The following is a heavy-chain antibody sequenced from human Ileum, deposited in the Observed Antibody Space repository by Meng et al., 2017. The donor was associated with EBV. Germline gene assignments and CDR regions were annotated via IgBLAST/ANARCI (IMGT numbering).Heavy chain of an antibody. CDR2: IYYSGST. Sequence: GQRAATGPGPVKSSSPHSITAAVLGTPSSITNGWGGTRQPPGKGLEWIGYIYYSGSTSYNPSRKSRVTMSVDTSKNQFSLNLNSVTAVDTAVYYCARNVPGTSAYYDWGQGTLVTVSS. D-gene: IGHD3-22*01. CDR1: GTPSSITNG. CDR3: ARNVPGTSAYYD. V-gene: IGHV4-28*01. J-gene: IGHJ4*02.